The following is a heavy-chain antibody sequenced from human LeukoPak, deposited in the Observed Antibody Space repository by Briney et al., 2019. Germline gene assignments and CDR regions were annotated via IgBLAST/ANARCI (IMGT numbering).Heavy chain of an antibody. V-gene: IGHV3-66*01. CDR1: GFTVSSNY. CDR3: ARDPLLPGNYDIGYKNEKNYYYYGMDV. D-gene: IGHD3-9*01. J-gene: IGHJ6*02. CDR2: IYSGGST. Sequence: GGSLRLSCAASGFTVSSNYMSWVRQAPGKGLEWVSVIYSGGSTYYADSVKGRFTISRDNSKNTLYLQMNSLRAEDTAVYYCARDPLLPGNYDIGYKNEKNYYYYGMDVWGQGTTVTVSS.